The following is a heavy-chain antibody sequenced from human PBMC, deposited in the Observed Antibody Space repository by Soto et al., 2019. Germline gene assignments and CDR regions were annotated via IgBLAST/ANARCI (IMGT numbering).Heavy chain of an antibody. Sequence: SETLSLTCAVSGGSISRSNWWSWVRQHPGKGLEWIGEIYHSGSTNYNPPLKSRVTISVDKSKNQFSLKLSSVTAADTAVYYCARDSPRTYYDFWSGYYERPNWFDPWGQGTLVTVSS. D-gene: IGHD3-3*01. CDR1: GGSISRSNW. J-gene: IGHJ5*02. CDR3: ARDSPRTYYDFWSGYYERPNWFDP. V-gene: IGHV4-4*02. CDR2: IYHSGST.